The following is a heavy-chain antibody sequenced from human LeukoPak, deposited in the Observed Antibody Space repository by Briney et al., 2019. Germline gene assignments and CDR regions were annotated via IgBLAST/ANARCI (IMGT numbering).Heavy chain of an antibody. D-gene: IGHD3-10*01. V-gene: IGHV4-59*01. CDR2: IYYSGST. CDR1: GGSISSYY. CDR3: ARTAYGSGSYYKGPNAFDI. Sequence: SETLSLTCTVSGGSISSYYWSWIRQPPGKGLEWIGYIYYSGSTNYNPSLKSRVTISVDTSKNQFSLKLSSVTAADTAVYYCARTAYGSGSYYKGPNAFDIWGQGTMVTVSS. J-gene: IGHJ3*02.